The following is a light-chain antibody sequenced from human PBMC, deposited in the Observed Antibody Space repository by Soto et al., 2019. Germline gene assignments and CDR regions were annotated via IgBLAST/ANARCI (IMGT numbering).Light chain of an antibody. CDR2: PAS. V-gene: IGKV1-13*02. CDR3: QKYNSAPYT. Sequence: AIQLTQSPSSLSATVGDRVTITCRASQDISRALAWYQQKPGKAPNLLISPASNLRSGVPSRFSGSGSGTDFTLTINGLQPEDFATYYCQKYNSAPYTFGQGTKLEIK. J-gene: IGKJ2*01. CDR1: QDISRA.